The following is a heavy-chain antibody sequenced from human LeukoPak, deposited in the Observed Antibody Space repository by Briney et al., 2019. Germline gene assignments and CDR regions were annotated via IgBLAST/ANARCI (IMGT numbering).Heavy chain of an antibody. D-gene: IGHD3-22*01. J-gene: IGHJ4*02. V-gene: IGHV1-69*04. CDR3: ARGYDSSGYHY. CDR1: GGTFSSYA. Sequence: SVKVSCKASGGTFSSYAISWVRQAPGQGLEWMGRIIPILGIANYAQKFQDRVTITADKSTSTAYMELSSLRSEDTAVYYCARGYDSSGYHYWGQGTLVTVSS. CDR2: IIPILGIA.